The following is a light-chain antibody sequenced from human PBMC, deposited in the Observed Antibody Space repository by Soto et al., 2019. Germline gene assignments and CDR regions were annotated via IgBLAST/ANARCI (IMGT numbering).Light chain of an antibody. CDR1: QSVSSSY. CDR3: QQYGSSSYT. J-gene: IGKJ2*01. V-gene: IGKV3-20*01. CDR2: GAS. Sequence: EIVLTQSPGTLSLSPGERATLSCRASQSVSSSYLAWYQQKPGQAPRLLIYGASSRATGIPDRFSGSGSGKDFNLTISRLEPKDYAVYYCQQYGSSSYTFGQGTKLEIK.